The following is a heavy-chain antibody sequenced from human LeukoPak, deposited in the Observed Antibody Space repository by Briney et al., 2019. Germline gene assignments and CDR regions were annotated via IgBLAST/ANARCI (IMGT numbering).Heavy chain of an antibody. J-gene: IGHJ4*02. V-gene: IGHV3-23*01. D-gene: IGHD3-9*01. Sequence: GGSLRLSCAASGFTFSSYAMSRVREAPGKGLEWVSGISGSGGSTYYADSVKGRFTISRDNSKNTLYLQMNNLRAEDTAVYYCAKVLNIGGHWFDYWGQGSLVTVSS. CDR2: ISGSGGST. CDR1: GFTFSSYA. CDR3: AKVLNIGGHWFDY.